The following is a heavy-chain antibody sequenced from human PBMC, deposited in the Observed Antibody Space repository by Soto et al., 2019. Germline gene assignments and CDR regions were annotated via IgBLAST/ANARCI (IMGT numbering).Heavy chain of an antibody. D-gene: IGHD6-6*01. CDR3: ARDRSSSDY. CDR1: GHTFSDFG. CDR2: ISAYNGKT. V-gene: IGHV1-18*01. J-gene: IGHJ4*02. Sequence: QVQLVQSGPEVKESGASVKVSCKTSGHTFSDFGISWVRQAPGQGLEWMGWISAYNGKTDYAQKFQARVTITKDTSTSTVFMELRSLRYDDTAIYYCARDRSSSDYWGQGTLVTVSS.